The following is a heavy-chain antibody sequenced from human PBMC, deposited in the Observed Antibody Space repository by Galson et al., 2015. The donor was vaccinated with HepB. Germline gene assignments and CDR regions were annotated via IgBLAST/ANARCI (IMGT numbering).Heavy chain of an antibody. Sequence: SVKVSCKASGYTFTSYAMHWVRQAPGQRLEWMGWINAGNGNTKYSQKFQGRVTITRDTSASTAYMELSSLRSEDTAVYYCARSELAAAGIDYWGQGTLVTVSS. CDR3: ARSELAAAGIDY. J-gene: IGHJ4*02. V-gene: IGHV1-3*01. CDR2: INAGNGNT. D-gene: IGHD6-13*01. CDR1: GYTFTSYA.